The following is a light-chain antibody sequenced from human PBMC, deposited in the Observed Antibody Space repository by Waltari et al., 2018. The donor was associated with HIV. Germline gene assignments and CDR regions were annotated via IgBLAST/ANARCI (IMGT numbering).Light chain of an antibody. J-gene: IGLJ3*02. Sequence: QSALTQPASVSGSPGQSITISCTGTSSAAATFKHVSWYQQHPGKAPKLMIYEVTKRPSGVSNRFSGSKSGNTASLTISGLQAEDEGDYHCCSYAGTSILVFGGGTKLTVL. CDR3: CSYAGTSILV. CDR1: SSAAATFKH. CDR2: EVT. V-gene: IGLV2-23*02.